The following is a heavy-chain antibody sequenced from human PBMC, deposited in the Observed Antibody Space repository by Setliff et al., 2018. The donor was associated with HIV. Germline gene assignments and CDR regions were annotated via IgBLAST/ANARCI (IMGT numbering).Heavy chain of an antibody. Sequence: GGSLRLSCAASGFTFSNYAMSWVRQAPGEGLEWVSAILSTGERTFYADSVKGRFTISRDNSKNTVYLQMTSLRAEDTAVYYCARRAYCSSTTCFDFWGQGTLVTVSS. CDR3: ARRAYCSSTTCFDF. CDR1: GFTFSNYA. D-gene: IGHD2-2*01. CDR2: ILSTGERT. J-gene: IGHJ4*02. V-gene: IGHV3-23*01.